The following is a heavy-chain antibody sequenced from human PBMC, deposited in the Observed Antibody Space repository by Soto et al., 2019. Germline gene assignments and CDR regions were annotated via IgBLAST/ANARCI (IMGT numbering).Heavy chain of an antibody. Sequence: ASVKVSCKASGYTFTNYGISWVRQAPGQGLEWMGWISAYNGNTNYAQKLQGRLTMTTDTSTSTAYMELRSLRSDDTAVYYCARVRITMIVVVIPLEFDPWGQGTLVTVSS. D-gene: IGHD3-22*01. J-gene: IGHJ5*02. CDR3: ARVRITMIVVVIPLEFDP. CDR2: ISAYNGNT. CDR1: GYTFTNYG. V-gene: IGHV1-18*01.